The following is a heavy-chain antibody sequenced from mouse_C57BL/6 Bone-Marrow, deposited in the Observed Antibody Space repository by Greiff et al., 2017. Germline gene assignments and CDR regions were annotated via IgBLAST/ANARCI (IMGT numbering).Heavy chain of an antibody. CDR1: GYTFTSYW. D-gene: IGHD2-2*01. CDR3: ARLWLRQAWFAY. Sequence: QVQLQQPGAELVKPGASVKLSCKASGYTFTSYWMQWVKQRPGQGLEWIGEIDPSDSYTNYNQKFKGKATLTVDTSSSTAYMQLSSLTSEDSAVYYCARLWLRQAWFAYWGQGTLVTVSA. V-gene: IGHV1-50*01. CDR2: IDPSDSYT. J-gene: IGHJ3*01.